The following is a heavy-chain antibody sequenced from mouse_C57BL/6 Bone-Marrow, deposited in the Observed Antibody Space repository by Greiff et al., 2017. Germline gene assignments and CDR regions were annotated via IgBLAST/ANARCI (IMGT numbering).Heavy chain of an antibody. CDR1: GFTFSSYA. Sequence: EVKLQESGGGLVKPGGSLKLSCAASGFTFSSYAMSWVRQTPEKRLEWVATISDGGSYTYYPDNVKGRFTISRDNAKNNLYLQMSHLKSEDTAMYYCARLLRSTRRAMDYWGQGTSVTVSS. J-gene: IGHJ4*01. V-gene: IGHV5-4*03. CDR3: ARLLRSTRRAMDY. D-gene: IGHD1-1*01. CDR2: ISDGGSYT.